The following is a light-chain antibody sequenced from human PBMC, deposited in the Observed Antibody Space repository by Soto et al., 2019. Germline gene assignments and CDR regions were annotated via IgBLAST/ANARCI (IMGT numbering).Light chain of an antibody. CDR2: DVS. V-gene: IGLV2-14*03. Sequence: LTQPASVSGSPGQSIAISCTGTSSDVGAFNYVSWYQQHPGKAPKFMIFDVSSRPSGVSDRFSGSKSGNTASLTISGLQTEDEADYYCASYTTSSTYVFGTGTKVTVL. CDR3: ASYTTSSTYV. CDR1: SSDVGAFNY. J-gene: IGLJ1*01.